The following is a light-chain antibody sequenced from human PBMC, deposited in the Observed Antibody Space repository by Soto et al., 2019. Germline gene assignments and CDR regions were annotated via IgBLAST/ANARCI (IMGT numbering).Light chain of an antibody. CDR3: CSYAGSSTVV. J-gene: IGLJ2*01. V-gene: IGLV2-23*01. CDR2: EGS. Sequence: QSALTQPVSVSGSPGQSITISCPGTSSDVGSYNLVSWYQHHPGKAPELMIYEGSKRPSGVSNRFSGSKSGNTASLTISGLQAEDEADYYCCSYAGSSTVVFGGGTKLTVL. CDR1: SSDVGSYNL.